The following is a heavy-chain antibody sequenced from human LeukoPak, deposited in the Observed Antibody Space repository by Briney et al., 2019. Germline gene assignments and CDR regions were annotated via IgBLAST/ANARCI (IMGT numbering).Heavy chain of an antibody. CDR2: INPNSGDT. Sequence: ASVKVSCKASGYTFTGYYMHWVRQAPGQGLEWMGWINPNSGDTNYAQKFQGRVTMTRDTSISTAYMELSRLRSDDTAVYYCARDPIYCSSISCYSFFDYWGQGTLVTVSS. CDR1: GYTFTGYY. J-gene: IGHJ4*02. CDR3: ARDPIYCSSISCYSFFDY. V-gene: IGHV1-2*02. D-gene: IGHD2-2*01.